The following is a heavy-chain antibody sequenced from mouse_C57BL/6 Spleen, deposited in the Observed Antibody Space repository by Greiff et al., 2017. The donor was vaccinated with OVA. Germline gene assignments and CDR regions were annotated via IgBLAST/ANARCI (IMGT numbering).Heavy chain of an antibody. D-gene: IGHD2-4*01. CDR1: GYSITSGYY. CDR3: ARRDYDVDYAMDY. CDR2: ISYDGSN. Sequence: EVQLQESGPGLVKPSQSLSLTCSVPGYSITSGYYWNWIRQFPGNNLEWMGYISYDGSNNYNPSLKNRISITRDTSKNQFFLKLNSVTTEDTATYYCARRDYDVDYAMDYWGQGTSVTVSS. V-gene: IGHV3-6*01. J-gene: IGHJ4*01.